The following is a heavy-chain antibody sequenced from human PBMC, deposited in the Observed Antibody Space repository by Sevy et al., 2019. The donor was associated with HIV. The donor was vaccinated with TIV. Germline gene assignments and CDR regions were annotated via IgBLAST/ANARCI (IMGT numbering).Heavy chain of an antibody. D-gene: IGHD2-21*01. CDR1: GFAFSDHY. Sequence: GGSLRLSCAASGFAFSDHYVDWVRQAPGKGLEWVGRIRNRPNRYTTEYAASVEGRFTISRDDSRHSLYLQMNSLKTEDSAVYYCVRGPNCGVGGCQPISPYCLDVWGIGATVTVSS. J-gene: IGHJ6*03. CDR2: IRNRPNRYTT. CDR3: VRGPNCGVGGCQPISPYCLDV. V-gene: IGHV3-72*01.